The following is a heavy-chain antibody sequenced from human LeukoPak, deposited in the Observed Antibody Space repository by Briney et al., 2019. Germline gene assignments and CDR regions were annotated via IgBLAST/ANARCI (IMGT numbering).Heavy chain of an antibody. CDR1: GYTFTSYY. J-gene: IGHJ3*02. D-gene: IGHD3-22*01. CDR2: INPSGGST. Sequence: ASVTVSCKASGYTFTSYYMHWVRQAPGQGLEWMGIINPSGGSTSYAQKFQGRVTMTRDTSTSTVYMELSSLRSEDTAVYYCARSGERNYYDSSGYYQGANAFDIWGQGTMVTVSS. V-gene: IGHV1-46*01. CDR3: ARSGERNYYDSSGYYQGANAFDI.